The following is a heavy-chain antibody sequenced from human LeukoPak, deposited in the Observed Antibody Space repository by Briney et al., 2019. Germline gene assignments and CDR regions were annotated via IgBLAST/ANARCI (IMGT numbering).Heavy chain of an antibody. D-gene: IGHD5-12*01. J-gene: IGHJ4*02. CDR3: ARGRDRYSGYDYVDY. V-gene: IGHV1-2*02. CDR1: GYTFTGYY. Sequence: GASVKVSCKASGYTFTGYYMHWVRQAPGQGLEWMGWINPNSGGTNYAQKFQGRVTMTRDTSISTAYMELSRLRSDDTAVYYCARGRDRYSGYDYVDYWGQGTLVTVSS. CDR2: INPNSGGT.